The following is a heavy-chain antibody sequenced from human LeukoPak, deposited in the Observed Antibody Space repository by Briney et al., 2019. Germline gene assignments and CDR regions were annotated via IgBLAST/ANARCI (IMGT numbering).Heavy chain of an antibody. CDR3: ARDRGIAARTYYFDY. V-gene: IGHV3-11*04. Sequence: GGSLRLSCAASGFTFSDYYMSWIRQAPGKGLEWGSYISSSGSTIYYADSVKGRFTISRDNAKNSLYLQMNSLRAEDTAVYYCARDRGIAARTYYFDYWGQGTLVTVSS. CDR1: GFTFSDYY. J-gene: IGHJ4*02. CDR2: ISSSGSTI. D-gene: IGHD6-6*01.